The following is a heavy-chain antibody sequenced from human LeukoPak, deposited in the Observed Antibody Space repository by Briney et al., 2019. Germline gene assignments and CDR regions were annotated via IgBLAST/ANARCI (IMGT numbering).Heavy chain of an antibody. CDR3: ARVGYGGSSWFDWYFDL. D-gene: IGHD4-23*01. CDR2: IYYSGST. J-gene: IGHJ2*01. Sequence: SETLSLTCTVSGYSISSGYQWGWIRQPPGKGLEWIGYIYYSGSTNYNPSLKSRVTTSVDTSKNQFSLKLSSVTAADTAVYYCARVGYGGSSWFDWYFDLWGRGTLVTVSS. V-gene: IGHV4-61*01. CDR1: GYSISSGYQ.